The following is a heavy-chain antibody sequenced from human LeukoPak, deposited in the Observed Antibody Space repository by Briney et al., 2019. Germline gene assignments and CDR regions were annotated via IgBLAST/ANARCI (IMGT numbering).Heavy chain of an antibody. CDR2: IYYSGST. CDR1: GGSISSSSYY. V-gene: IGHV4-39*01. Sequence: SETLSLTCTVSGGSISSSSYYWGWIRKPPGKGLEWIGSIYYSGSTYYNPSLKSRVTISVDTSKNQFSLKLSSVTAADTAVYYCARLPRMVRGVTYKYYFDYWGQGTLVTVSS. CDR3: ARLPRMVRGVTYKYYFDY. D-gene: IGHD3-10*01. J-gene: IGHJ4*02.